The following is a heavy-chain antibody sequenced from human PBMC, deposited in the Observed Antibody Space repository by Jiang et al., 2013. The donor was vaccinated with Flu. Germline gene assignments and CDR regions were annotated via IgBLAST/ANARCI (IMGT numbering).Heavy chain of an antibody. CDR2: ISSSSSYI. V-gene: IGHV3-21*01. CDR1: GFTFSSYS. D-gene: IGHD4-17*01. Sequence: VQLVESGGGLVKPGGSLRLSCAASGFTFSSYSMNWVRQAPGKGLEWVSSISSSSSYIYYADSVKGRFTISRDNAKNSLYLQMNSLRAEDTAVYYCAREYDYGDSDDAFDIWGQGTMVTVSS. J-gene: IGHJ3*02. CDR3: AREYDYGDSDDAFDI.